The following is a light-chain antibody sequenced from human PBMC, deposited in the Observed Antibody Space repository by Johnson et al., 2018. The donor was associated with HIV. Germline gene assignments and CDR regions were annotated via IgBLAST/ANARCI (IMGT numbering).Light chain of an antibody. CDR1: SSNIGRNY. J-gene: IGLJ1*01. CDR3: GTWDSSLSAYV. V-gene: IGLV1-51*01. Sequence: HSVLTQPPSVSAAPGQKVTISCSGSSSNIGRNYVSWYQQLPGTAPKLLIFDNNKRPSGIPDRFSASKSGTSATLGITGLQTGDEADYYCGTWDSSLSAYVFGTGNKVTVL. CDR2: DNN.